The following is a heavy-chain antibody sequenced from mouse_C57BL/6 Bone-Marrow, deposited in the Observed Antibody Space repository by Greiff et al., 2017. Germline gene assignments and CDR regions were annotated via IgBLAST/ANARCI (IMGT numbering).Heavy chain of an antibody. D-gene: IGHD2-1*01. Sequence: QVQLQQPGAELVKPGASVKLSCKASGYTFTSYWMHWVKQRPGQGLEWIGMIHPNSGSTNYNEKCKSKATLTVDKSSSTAYMQLSSLTSEDSAVYYCARWRIYYGNLRDYWGQGTTLTVSS. CDR1: GYTFTSYW. CDR2: IHPNSGST. V-gene: IGHV1-64*01. J-gene: IGHJ2*01. CDR3: ARWRIYYGNLRDY.